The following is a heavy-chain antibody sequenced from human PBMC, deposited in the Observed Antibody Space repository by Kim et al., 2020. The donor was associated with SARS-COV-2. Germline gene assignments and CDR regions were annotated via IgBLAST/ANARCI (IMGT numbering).Heavy chain of an antibody. V-gene: IGHV3-9*01. D-gene: IGHD6-19*01. J-gene: IGHJ4*02. CDR1: RFTFGDYA. Sequence: GGSLRLSCAASRFTFGDYAMHWVLQVPGKGLEWVSGISWNSGSIAYADSVKGRFTISRDNAKNSLYLQMNSLRAEDTALYYCAKDGSSSGWFGGTFFDYWGQGTLVTVSS. CDR2: ISWNSGSI. CDR3: AKDGSSSGWFGGTFFDY.